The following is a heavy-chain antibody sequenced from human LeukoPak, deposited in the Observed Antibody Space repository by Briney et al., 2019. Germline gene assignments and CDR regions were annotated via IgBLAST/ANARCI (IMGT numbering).Heavy chain of an antibody. CDR2: IYYSGST. J-gene: IGHJ4*02. D-gene: IGHD3-22*01. CDR3: ARDITMITY. Sequence: SETLSLTCTVSGGAISSYYWSWIRQPPGKGLEWIGYIYYSGSTNYNPSLKSRVTISVDTSKNQFSLKLSSVPAADTVVYYCARDITMITYWGQGTLVTVS. V-gene: IGHV4-59*01. CDR1: GGAISSYY.